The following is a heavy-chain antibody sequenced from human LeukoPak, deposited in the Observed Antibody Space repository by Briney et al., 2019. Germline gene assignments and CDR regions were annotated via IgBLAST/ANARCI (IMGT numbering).Heavy chain of an antibody. D-gene: IGHD3-10*01. J-gene: IGHJ5*02. CDR2: INHSGST. V-gene: IGHV4-34*01. CDR1: GGSFSGYY. Sequence: SETLSLTCAVYGGSFSGYYWSWIRQPPGKGLEWIGEINHSGSTNYNPPLKSRVTISVDTSKNQFSLKLSSVTAADTAVYYCARGRRITMVRGVNPRFDPWGQGTLVTVSS. CDR3: ARGRRITMVRGVNPRFDP.